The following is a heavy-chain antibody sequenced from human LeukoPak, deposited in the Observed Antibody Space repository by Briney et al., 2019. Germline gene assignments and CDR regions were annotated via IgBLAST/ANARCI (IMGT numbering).Heavy chain of an antibody. D-gene: IGHD5-18*01. V-gene: IGHV3-30*18. J-gene: IGHJ4*02. CDR3: AKTKGYSYGYYFDY. CDR1: GFTFSSYA. Sequence: PGRSLRLSCAASGFTFSSYAMHWVRQSLGKGLEWVAVMSYDGFNKYYADSVKGRFTISRDNSKNTLYLQMNSLRAEDTAVYYSAKTKGYSYGYYFDYWGQGTLVTVSS. CDR2: MSYDGFNK.